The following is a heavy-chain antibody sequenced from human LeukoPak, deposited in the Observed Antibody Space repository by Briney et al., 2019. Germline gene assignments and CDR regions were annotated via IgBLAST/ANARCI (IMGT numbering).Heavy chain of an antibody. CDR3: ARAAAAINYYYYDMDV. Sequence: PGGSLRLSCAASAFTFSTYSMNWVRQAPGKGLEWVSYISSSSSTIYYADSVKGRFTISRDNSKNTLYLQMNSLRPEDTAVFYCARAAAAINYYYYDMDVWGQGTTVTVSS. V-gene: IGHV3-48*01. J-gene: IGHJ6*02. D-gene: IGHD6-13*01. CDR1: AFTFSTYS. CDR2: ISSSSSTI.